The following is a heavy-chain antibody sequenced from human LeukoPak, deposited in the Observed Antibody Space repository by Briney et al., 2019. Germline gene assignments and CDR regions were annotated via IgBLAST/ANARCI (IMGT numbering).Heavy chain of an antibody. Sequence: PGGSLRLSCAASGFTFSNYAMNWVRQAPGKGLEWVSTISGVGDSTYYAESVKGRFTMSRDNSKNTVYLQMNSLRVEDTAIYYCAKRADSCSAVRCYYYYMDVWGKGTTVTVSS. D-gene: IGHD2-15*01. CDR2: ISGVGDST. J-gene: IGHJ6*03. CDR3: AKRADSCSAVRCYYYYMDV. V-gene: IGHV3-23*01. CDR1: GFTFSNYA.